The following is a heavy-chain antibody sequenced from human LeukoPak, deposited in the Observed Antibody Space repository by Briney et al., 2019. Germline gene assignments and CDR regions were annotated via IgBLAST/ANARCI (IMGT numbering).Heavy chain of an antibody. J-gene: IGHJ4*02. Sequence: ASVEVSRKASGYTFTSYGISWVRQAPGQGLEWMGWISAYNGNTNYAQKLQGRVTMTTDTSTSTAYMELRSLRSDDTAVYYCARDEPYYYDSSGYYYFDYWGQGTLVTVSS. D-gene: IGHD3-22*01. CDR3: ARDEPYYYDSSGYYYFDY. V-gene: IGHV1-18*01. CDR1: GYTFTSYG. CDR2: ISAYNGNT.